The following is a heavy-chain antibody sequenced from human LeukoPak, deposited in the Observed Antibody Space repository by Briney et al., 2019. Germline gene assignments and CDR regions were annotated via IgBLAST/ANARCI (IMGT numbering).Heavy chain of an antibody. J-gene: IGHJ5*02. CDR3: ARGYTGYFP. CDR1: GFTSSSYW. CDR2: IKTDGSEK. Sequence: GGSLRLSCEASGFTSSSYWMSWVRQAPGKGLEWVANIKTDGSEKYYVDSVKGRFTISRDNAKNSLYLQMNSLRAEDTAVYYCARGYTGYFPWGQGTLVTVSS. V-gene: IGHV3-7*03. D-gene: IGHD3-9*01.